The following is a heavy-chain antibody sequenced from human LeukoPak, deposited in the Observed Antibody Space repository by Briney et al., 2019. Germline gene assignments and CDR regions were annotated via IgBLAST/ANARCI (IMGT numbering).Heavy chain of an antibody. J-gene: IGHJ2*01. CDR3: ARHIVVVPAALDWYFDL. CDR1: GGSISSNYW. D-gene: IGHD2-2*01. CDR2: ICHSGYT. Sequence: TSETLSLTCAVSGGSISSNYWWSWVRQPPGKGLEWIGEICHSGYTNYNPSLKSRVTISIDKSKNQFSLKLSSVTAADTAVYYCARHIVVVPAALDWYFDLWGRGTLVTVSS. V-gene: IGHV4-4*02.